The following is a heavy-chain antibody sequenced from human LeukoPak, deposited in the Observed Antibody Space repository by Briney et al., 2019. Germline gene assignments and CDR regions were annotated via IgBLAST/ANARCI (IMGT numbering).Heavy chain of an antibody. Sequence: VASVKVSCKASGYTFTSYGISWVRQAPGQGLEWMGWISAYNGNTNYAQKLQGRVTMTTDTSTSTAYMELRSLRSDDTAVYYCARVKTTVSYLPLYYYGMDVWGQGTTVTVSS. D-gene: IGHD4-11*01. CDR2: ISAYNGNT. V-gene: IGHV1-18*01. J-gene: IGHJ6*02. CDR3: ARVKTTVSYLPLYYYGMDV. CDR1: GYTFTSYG.